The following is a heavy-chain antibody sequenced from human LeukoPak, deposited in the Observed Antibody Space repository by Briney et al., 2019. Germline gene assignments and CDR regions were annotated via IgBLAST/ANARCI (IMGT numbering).Heavy chain of an antibody. Sequence: SETLSLTCTVSGGSISSYYWSWIRQPPGKGLEWIGYIYYSGSTNYNPSLKSRVTISVDTSKNQFSLKLSSVTAEDTAVYYCARGQHQVAWSGYYTGCYYYYMDVWGKGTTVTVSS. CDR2: IYYSGST. CDR3: ARGQHQVAWSGYYTGCYYYYMDV. D-gene: IGHD3-3*01. CDR1: GGSISSYY. V-gene: IGHV4-59*01. J-gene: IGHJ6*03.